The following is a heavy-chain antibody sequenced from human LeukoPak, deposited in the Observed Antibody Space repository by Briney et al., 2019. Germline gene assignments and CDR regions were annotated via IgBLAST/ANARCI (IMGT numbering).Heavy chain of an antibody. CDR3: ARGDYSSETNWFDP. Sequence: SVKVSRKASGGTFSSYAISWVRQAPGQGLEWMGRIIPILGIANYAQKFQGRVTITADKSTSTAYMELSSLRSEDTAVYYCARGDYSSETNWFDPWGQGTLVTVSS. V-gene: IGHV1-69*04. CDR2: IIPILGIA. D-gene: IGHD6-19*01. J-gene: IGHJ5*02. CDR1: GGTFSSYA.